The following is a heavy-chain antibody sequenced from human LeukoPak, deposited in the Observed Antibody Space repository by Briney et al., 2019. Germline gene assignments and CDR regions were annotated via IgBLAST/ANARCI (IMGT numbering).Heavy chain of an antibody. CDR1: GFAFSSYA. V-gene: IGHV3-48*01. CDR2: IGSNFETI. CDR3: ARVPYYYGSGSYNPNWFDP. Sequence: GGSLRLSCVASGFAFSSYAMNWVRQAPGKGLEWVSYIGSNFETIYADSVKGRFTISRDKAKNSLSLQMNSLRAEDTAVYYCARVPYYYGSGSYNPNWFDPWGQGTLVTVSS. D-gene: IGHD3-10*01. J-gene: IGHJ5*02.